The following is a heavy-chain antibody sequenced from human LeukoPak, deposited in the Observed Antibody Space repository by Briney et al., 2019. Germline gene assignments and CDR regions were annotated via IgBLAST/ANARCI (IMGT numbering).Heavy chain of an antibody. CDR1: GGSISSYY. J-gene: IGHJ4*02. CDR2: IYYSGST. Sequence: PSETLSLTCTVSGGSISSYYWSWIRQPPGKGLEWIGYIYYSGSTNYNPSLKSRVTISVDTSKNQFSLKLSSVTAADTAVYYCARVPVYYYDSSGYEYYFDYWGQGALVTVSS. V-gene: IGHV4-59*12. D-gene: IGHD3-22*01. CDR3: ARVPVYYYDSSGYEYYFDY.